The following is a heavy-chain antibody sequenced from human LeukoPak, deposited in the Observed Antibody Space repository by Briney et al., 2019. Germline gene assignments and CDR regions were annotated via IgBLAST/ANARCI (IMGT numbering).Heavy chain of an antibody. CDR1: GGSISNYY. CDR3: AGDNYGTDF. D-gene: IGHD5-18*01. J-gene: IGHJ4*02. Sequence: SETLSLTCTVSGGSISNYYWSWIRQPPGKGLQWIGYIHYSGNSNYNPSLKSRVTISIDTAKNQFSLKLTSVTAADTAVYYCAGDNYGTDFWGQGTLVTVSS. CDR2: IHYSGNS. V-gene: IGHV4-59*01.